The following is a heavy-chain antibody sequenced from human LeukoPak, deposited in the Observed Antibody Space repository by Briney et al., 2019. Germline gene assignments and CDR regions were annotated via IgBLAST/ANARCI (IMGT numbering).Heavy chain of an antibody. V-gene: IGHV3-7*01. J-gene: IGHJ5*02. D-gene: IGHD6-13*01. CDR2: IKQDGSEK. Sequence: PGGSLRLSCAASGFTFSSYWMSWVRQAPGKGLEWVANIKQDGSEKYYVDSVKGRFTISRDNAKNSLYLQMNSLRAEDMAVYCCARDASRAAAGPFDPWGQGTLVTVSS. CDR3: ARDASRAAAGPFDP. CDR1: GFTFSSYW.